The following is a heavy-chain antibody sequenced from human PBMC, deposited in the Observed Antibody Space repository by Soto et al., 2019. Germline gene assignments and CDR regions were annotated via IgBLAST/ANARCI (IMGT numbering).Heavy chain of an antibody. D-gene: IGHD1-26*01. V-gene: IGHV3-21*02. CDR3: VREDGVVGVSSAFDS. CDR2: INGRSNYK. Sequence: EVQLVESGGGLVAPGGSLRLSCVASGFTLTAYTMNWVRQAPGTGLEWVSSINGRSNYKYYSDSVKGRFTISRDNTQNSLFLQISRLGPEDTATYYCVREDGVVGVSSAFDSWGQGTLVIVSS. J-gene: IGHJ4*02. CDR1: GFTLTAYT.